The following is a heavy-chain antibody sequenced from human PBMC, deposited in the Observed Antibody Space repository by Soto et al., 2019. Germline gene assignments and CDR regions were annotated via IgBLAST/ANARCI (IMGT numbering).Heavy chain of an antibody. D-gene: IGHD1-1*01. CDR2: ISDNGGTK. CDR1: GFTFSSYD. Sequence: GGSLRLSCTASGFTFSSYDMSWGRQAPGKGLEWVSVISDNGGTKYYADSVKGQFTISRDNSKNTLYLQMNSLRVEDTAVYYCTKRLGSTATTYGDYWGQGTPVTVSS. V-gene: IGHV3-23*01. J-gene: IGHJ4*02. CDR3: TKRLGSTATTYGDY.